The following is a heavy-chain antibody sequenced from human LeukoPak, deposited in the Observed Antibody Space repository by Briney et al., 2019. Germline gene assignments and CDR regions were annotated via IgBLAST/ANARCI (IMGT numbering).Heavy chain of an antibody. CDR1: GYTFTIYG. V-gene: IGHV1-18*01. D-gene: IGHD3-22*01. CDR2: ISAYNGNT. J-gene: IGHJ4*02. Sequence: ASVTVSCKASGYTFTIYGISWVRQAPGQGLEWMGWISAYNGNTNYAQKLQGRVTMTTDISTSTAYMELRSLRSDDTAVYYCARDHGGGADSSGPWPGYWGQGTLVTVSS. CDR3: ARDHGGGADSSGPWPGY.